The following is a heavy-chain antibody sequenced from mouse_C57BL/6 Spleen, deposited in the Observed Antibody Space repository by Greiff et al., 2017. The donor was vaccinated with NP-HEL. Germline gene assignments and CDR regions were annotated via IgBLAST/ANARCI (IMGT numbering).Heavy chain of an antibody. J-gene: IGHJ1*03. CDR3: ARIMGQDYWYFDV. CDR1: GYTFTSYG. Sequence: QQSCKASGYTFTSYGISWVKQRTGQGLEWIGEIYPRSGNTYYNEKFKGKATLTADKSSSTAYMELRSLTSEDSAVYVCARIMGQDYWYFDVWGKGTTVTVSS. CDR2: IYPRSGNT. V-gene: IGHV1-81*01. D-gene: IGHD3-3*01.